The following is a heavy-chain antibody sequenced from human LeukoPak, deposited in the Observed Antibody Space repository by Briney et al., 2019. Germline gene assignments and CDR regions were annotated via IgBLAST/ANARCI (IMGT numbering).Heavy chain of an antibody. J-gene: IGHJ3*02. CDR2: IYYSGST. V-gene: IGHV4-39*07. D-gene: IGHD2-15*01. CDR1: GGSISSSSYY. CDR3: AREDIPAFDI. Sequence: PSETLSLTCTVSGGSISSSSYYWGWIRQPPGKGLEWIGSIYYSGSTYYNPSLKSRVTISVDTSKNQFSLKLSSVTAADTAVYYCAREDIPAFDIWGQGTMVTVSS.